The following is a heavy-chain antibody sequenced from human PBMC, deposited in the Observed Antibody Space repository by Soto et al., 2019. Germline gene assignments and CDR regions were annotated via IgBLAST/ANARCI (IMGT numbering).Heavy chain of an antibody. CDR1: GGSISSSSYY. J-gene: IGHJ3*02. D-gene: IGHD5-12*01. V-gene: IGHV4-39*01. CDR3: ARPYDIVATIYSLSAFDI. CDR2: IYYSGST. Sequence: QLQLQESGPGLVKPSETLSLTCTVSGGSISSSSYYWGWIRQPPGKGLEWIGSIYYSGSTYYNPSLKSRGTISVDTSKNQFSLKLSSVTAADTAVYYCARPYDIVATIYSLSAFDIWGQGTMVTVSS.